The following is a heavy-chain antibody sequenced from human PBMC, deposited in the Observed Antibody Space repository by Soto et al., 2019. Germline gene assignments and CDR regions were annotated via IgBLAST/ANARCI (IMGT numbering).Heavy chain of an antibody. J-gene: IGHJ5*02. D-gene: IGHD6-13*01. CDR3: AGQGGSRLNWFDP. CDR1: GFTFSTYS. CDR2: ISSSTI. V-gene: IGHV3-48*01. Sequence: GGSLRLSCAASGFTFSTYSMNWVRQAPGKGLEWVSYISSSTIYYADSVKGRFTISRDNAKNSLYLQMNSLRAEDTAVYYCAGQGGSRLNWFDPWGQGT.